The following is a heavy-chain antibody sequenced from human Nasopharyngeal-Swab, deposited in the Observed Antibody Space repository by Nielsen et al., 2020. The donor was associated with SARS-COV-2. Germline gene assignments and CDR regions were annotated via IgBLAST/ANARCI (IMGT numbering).Heavy chain of an antibody. D-gene: IGHD4-17*01. CDR2: INHSGST. J-gene: IGHJ4*02. V-gene: IGHV4-34*01. CDR3: ARGRDYGDYVDYFDY. Sequence: WIRQPPGKGLEWIGEINHSGSTNYNPSLKSRVTISVDTSKNQFSLKLSSVTVADTAVYYCARGRDYGDYVDYFDYWGQGTLVTVSS.